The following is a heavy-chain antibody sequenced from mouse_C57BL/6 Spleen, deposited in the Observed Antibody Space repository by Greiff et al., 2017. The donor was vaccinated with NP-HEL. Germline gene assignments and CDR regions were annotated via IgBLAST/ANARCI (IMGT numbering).Heavy chain of an antibody. J-gene: IGHJ2*01. V-gene: IGHV1-15*01. CDR1: GYTFTDYE. D-gene: IGHD1-1*01. CDR3: TRSKTVVADFDY. CDR2: IDPETGGT. Sequence: QVQLKESGAELVRPGASVTLSCKASGYTFTDYEMHWVKQTPVHGLEWIGAIDPETGGTAYNQKSKGKAILTADKSSSTAYMELRSLTSEDSAVYYCTRSKTVVADFDYWGQGTTLTVSS.